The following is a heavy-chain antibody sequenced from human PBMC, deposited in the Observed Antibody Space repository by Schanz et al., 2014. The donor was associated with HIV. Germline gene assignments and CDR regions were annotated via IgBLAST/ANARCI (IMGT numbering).Heavy chain of an antibody. Sequence: EVQLLESGGGLAQPGGSLRLSCAASGFTFSSYAMSWVRQAPGKGLEWVSGISGSSGHTWYADSVKGRFTISRDNSKNMLYLQMSSLRAEDTAVYYCSRVGGWGAFDFWGQGTMLTVSS. CDR1: GFTFSSYA. D-gene: IGHD3-10*01. CDR2: ISGSSGHT. CDR3: SRVGGWGAFDF. V-gene: IGHV3-23*01. J-gene: IGHJ3*01.